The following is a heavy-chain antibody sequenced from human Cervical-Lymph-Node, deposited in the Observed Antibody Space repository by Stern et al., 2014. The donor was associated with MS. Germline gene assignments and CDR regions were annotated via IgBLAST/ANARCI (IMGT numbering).Heavy chain of an antibody. J-gene: IGHJ4*02. D-gene: IGHD1-1*01. CDR2: IRSGGSSI. Sequence: EMQLVESGGGLVQPGGSLRLSCAASGFTFSSYTMNWVRQAPGKGLEWVSYIRSGGSSIYYADSVKGRFTISRDDAENSLYLQMNNLRDEDTGVYYCTRETSGTLGGHWGQGTLVTVSS. CDR3: TRETSGTLGGH. V-gene: IGHV3-48*02. CDR1: GFTFSSYT.